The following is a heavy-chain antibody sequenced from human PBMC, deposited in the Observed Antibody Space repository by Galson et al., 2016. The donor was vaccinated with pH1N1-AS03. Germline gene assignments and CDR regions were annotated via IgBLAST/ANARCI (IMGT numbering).Heavy chain of an antibody. J-gene: IGHJ3*02. CDR1: GFIFNIYI. D-gene: IGHD5-24*01. CDR3: ATVNAEMDDAFDI. Sequence: SLRLSCAASGFIFNIYILDWVRQTPRKGLEWVASISDSGSTTYHGDSVKGRFTTSRDNSQNTLFLHMNSLRAEDTALYYCATVNAEMDDAFDICGRGTMVTVSS. V-gene: IGHV3-23*01. CDR2: ISDSGSTT.